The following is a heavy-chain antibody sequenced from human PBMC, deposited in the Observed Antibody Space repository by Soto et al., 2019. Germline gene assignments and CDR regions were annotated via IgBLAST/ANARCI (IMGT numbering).Heavy chain of an antibody. Sequence: GGSLRLSCAASGFAFSTYWMSWVRQAPGKGPEWVANINQDGTEQYYMESVRGRFIIARDNAKKSLYLQMANLRAEDTAMYYCATLNYWGQGTLVTVSS. CDR2: INQDGTEQ. V-gene: IGHV3-7*01. J-gene: IGHJ4*02. CDR1: GFAFSTYW. CDR3: ATLNY.